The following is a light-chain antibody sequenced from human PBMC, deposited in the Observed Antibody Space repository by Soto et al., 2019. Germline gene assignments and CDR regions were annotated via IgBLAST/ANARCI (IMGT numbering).Light chain of an antibody. V-gene: IGKV3-11*01. CDR1: QSVSGY. Sequence: EIVLTQSPATLSLSPGERATLSCRASQSVSGYLAWYQQKPGQAPRLLIYDASNRATGIPARFSGSGSGTDFTLTISSLESEDFAVYYCQQRSDWLLTFGGGTKVEIK. CDR3: QQRSDWLLT. CDR2: DAS. J-gene: IGKJ4*01.